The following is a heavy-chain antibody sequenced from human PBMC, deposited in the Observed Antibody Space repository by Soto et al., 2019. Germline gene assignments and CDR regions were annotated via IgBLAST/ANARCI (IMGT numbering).Heavy chain of an antibody. CDR2: INPNSGGT. V-gene: IGHV1-2*04. Sequence: WXSVKVSFKASGYTFTCYYMHWVRQAPGQGLEWMGWINPNSGGTNYAQKFQGWVTMTRDTSISTAYMELSRLRSDDTAVYYCARGGVQYYDFWSGYYGADGMDVWGQGSTVTVSS. CDR1: GYTFTCYY. D-gene: IGHD3-3*01. J-gene: IGHJ6*02. CDR3: ARGGVQYYDFWSGYYGADGMDV.